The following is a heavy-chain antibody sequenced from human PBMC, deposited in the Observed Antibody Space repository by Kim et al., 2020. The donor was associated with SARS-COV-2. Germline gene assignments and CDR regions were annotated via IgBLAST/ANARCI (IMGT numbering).Heavy chain of an antibody. J-gene: IGHJ4*02. Sequence: GGSLRLSCAASGFTFTTYSMTWVRQAPGKGLEWVSAISGSGGNTYYTDSVKGRFTISRDNSKNTLFLQMNSLRAEDTAVYYCAKRRSAEGSYFDYWGQGTLVTVSS. D-gene: IGHD6-19*01. CDR1: GFTFTTYS. V-gene: IGHV3-23*01. CDR2: ISGSGGNT. CDR3: AKRRSAEGSYFDY.